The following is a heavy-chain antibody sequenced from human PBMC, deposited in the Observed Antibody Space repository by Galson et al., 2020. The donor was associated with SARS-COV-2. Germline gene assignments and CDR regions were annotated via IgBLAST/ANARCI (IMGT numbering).Heavy chain of an antibody. Sequence: SETLSLTCTVSGGSISNNDWWSWVRQPPGKGLEWIGEISQSVTTHYNPSLKSRVTISGDKSKNQISLKLSSVTAADTAVYYCARDSGYCTDGVCSRYWYFDLWGRGTLVTVSS. CDR1: GGSISNNDW. CDR2: ISQSVTT. V-gene: IGHV4-4*02. J-gene: IGHJ2*01. D-gene: IGHD2-8*01. CDR3: ARDSGYCTDGVCSRYWYFDL.